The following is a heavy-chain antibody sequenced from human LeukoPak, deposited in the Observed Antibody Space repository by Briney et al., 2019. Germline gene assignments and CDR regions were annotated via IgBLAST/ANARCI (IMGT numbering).Heavy chain of an antibody. V-gene: IGHV1-46*01. Sequence: GASVKVSCKATGYTLTRYYMHWVRQAPGQGLEWMGIIDPSGGSTTYAQRFQGRVTMTRNTSISTAYMELSSLRSEDTAVYYCARAYSGSYPRIYFQHWGQGTLVTVSS. CDR2: IDPSGGST. J-gene: IGHJ1*01. CDR1: GYTLTRYY. CDR3: ARAYSGSYPRIYFQH. D-gene: IGHD1-26*01.